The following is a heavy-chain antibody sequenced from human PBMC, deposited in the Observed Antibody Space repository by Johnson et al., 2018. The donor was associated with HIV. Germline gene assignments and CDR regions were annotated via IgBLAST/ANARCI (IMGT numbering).Heavy chain of an antibody. J-gene: IGHJ3*02. CDR3: ARVATYYYDSSFAFDI. CDR1: GFTFSSYA. Sequence: QVQLVESGGGVVQPGRSLRLSCAASGFTFSSYAMHWVRQAPGKGLEWVAVISYDGSNKYYADSVKGRFTISRDNSKNTLYLQMNSLRAEDTAVYYCARVATYYYDSSFAFDIWGQGTMVTVSS. V-gene: IGHV3-30-3*01. CDR2: ISYDGSNK. D-gene: IGHD3-22*01.